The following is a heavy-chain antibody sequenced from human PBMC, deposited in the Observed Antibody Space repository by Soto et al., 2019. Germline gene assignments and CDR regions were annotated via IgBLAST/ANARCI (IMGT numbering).Heavy chain of an antibody. Sequence: GASVKVSCKASGYTFTGYYIHCVRQAPGQGPEWMGEISPNSGGTKYAQRFQGRVTMTRDTSITTVYMELSNLSPDDTAVYYCGKGRSGDVGVFYWGQGTLVTVSS. V-gene: IGHV1-2*02. CDR1: GYTFTGYY. CDR2: ISPNSGGT. J-gene: IGHJ4*02. CDR3: GKGRSGDVGVFY. D-gene: IGHD1-26*01.